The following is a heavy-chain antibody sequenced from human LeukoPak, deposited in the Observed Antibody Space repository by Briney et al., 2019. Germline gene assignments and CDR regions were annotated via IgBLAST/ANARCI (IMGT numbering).Heavy chain of an antibody. CDR1: GGTFSSYA. D-gene: IGHD3-9*01. CDR2: IIPIFGTA. V-gene: IGHV1-69*13. J-gene: IGHJ5*02. CDR3: ARDRLYYDILTGQNWFDP. Sequence: GASVKVSCKASGGTFSSYAISWVRQAPGQGLEWMGGIIPIFGTANYAQKFQGRVTITADESTSTAYMELSSLRSEDTAVHYCARDRLYYDILTGQNWFDPWGQGTLVTVSS.